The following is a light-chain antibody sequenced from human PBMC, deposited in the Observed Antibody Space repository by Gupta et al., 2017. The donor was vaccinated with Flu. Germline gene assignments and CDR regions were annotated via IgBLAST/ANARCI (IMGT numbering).Light chain of an antibody. V-gene: IGKV3-11*01. J-gene: IGKJ2*01. CDR1: PSVYSN. Sequence: PGALPVTPGETSSQSCRASPSVYSNLAWHQQKAGQAPRLLIYDASKRATDTPARFSGSGSGTDFTLTITSLEAEDAGVYYCQQRENWPDTFGQGTKLEIK. CDR3: QQRENWPDT. CDR2: DAS.